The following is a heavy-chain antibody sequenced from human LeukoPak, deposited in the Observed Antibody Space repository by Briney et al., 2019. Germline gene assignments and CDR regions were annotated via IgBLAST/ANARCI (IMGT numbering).Heavy chain of an antibody. CDR1: GFTVSSDY. J-gene: IGHJ4*02. D-gene: IGHD3-3*01. CDR2: IYSGGST. CDR3: ATKYYDFWSGYYTFDY. V-gene: IGHV3-53*05. Sequence: GGSLRLSCAASGFTVSSDYMSWVRQAPGKGLEWVSVIYSGGSTYYADSVKGRFTISRDKSKNTVYLQMNSLRFEDTAVYYCATKYYDFWSGYYTFDYWGQGTLVTVSS.